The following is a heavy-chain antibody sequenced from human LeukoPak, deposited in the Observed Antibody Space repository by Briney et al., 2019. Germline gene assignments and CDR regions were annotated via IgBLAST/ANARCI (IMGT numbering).Heavy chain of an antibody. Sequence: SETLSLTCTVSGGSISSGGYYWSWIRQHPGKGLEWIGYIYYSGSTYYNPSLKSRVSISVDTSKNQFSLKLSSVTAADTAVYYCARDREGLRLDYWGQGTLVTVSS. D-gene: IGHD4-17*01. V-gene: IGHV4-31*03. J-gene: IGHJ4*02. CDR2: IYYSGST. CDR3: ARDREGLRLDY. CDR1: GGSISSGGYY.